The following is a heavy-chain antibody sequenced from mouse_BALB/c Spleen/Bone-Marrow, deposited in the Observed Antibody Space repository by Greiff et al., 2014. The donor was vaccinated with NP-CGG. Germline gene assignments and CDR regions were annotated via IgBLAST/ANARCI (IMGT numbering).Heavy chain of an antibody. V-gene: IGHV14-1*02. J-gene: IGHJ4*01. Sequence: EVQLVESGAEIVRPGALVKLSCKASGFNIKDYYMQWVKQRPGQGLEWIGWIDPENGNTIYDPKFQGKASITADTSSNTAYLQLSSLTSEDAAVYYCARGDGYAMDYWGQGTSVTVSS. CDR1: GFNIKDYY. CDR2: IDPENGNT. CDR3: ARGDGYAMDY.